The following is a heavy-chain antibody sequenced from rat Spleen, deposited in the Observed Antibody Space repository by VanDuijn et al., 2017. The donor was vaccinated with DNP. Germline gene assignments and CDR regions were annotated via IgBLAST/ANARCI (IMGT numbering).Heavy chain of an antibody. J-gene: IGHJ2*01. V-gene: IGHV2S12*01. Sequence: QVQLKESGPGMVQPSQTLSLTCTVSGFSLTDYNVHWVRQPPGKVLEWIAAISTGGSTYYNSALKSRLSISRDTSKSQVFLKMNSLQTEDTAIYFCTRGDYFDYWGQGVMVTVSS. CDR2: ISTGGST. CDR3: TRGDYFDY. CDR1: GFSLTDYN.